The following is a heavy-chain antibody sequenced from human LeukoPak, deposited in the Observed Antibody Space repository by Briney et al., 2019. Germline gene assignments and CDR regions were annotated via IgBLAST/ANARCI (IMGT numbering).Heavy chain of an antibody. CDR1: GGSISSSHW. Sequence: PSETLSLTCTVSGGSISSSHWWGWVRQPPGNGLEWVGEIHHSGSTNSNPSLKRRVTISVDRSKNQFSLRVNSVTAADTAVYYCAREFVQGSSLPYFDYWGQGTLVTVSS. J-gene: IGHJ4*02. V-gene: IGHV4-4*02. CDR3: AREFVQGSSLPYFDY. CDR2: IHHSGST. D-gene: IGHD1-26*01.